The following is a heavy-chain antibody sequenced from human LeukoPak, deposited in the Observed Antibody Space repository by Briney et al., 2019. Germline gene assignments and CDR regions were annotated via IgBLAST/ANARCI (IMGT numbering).Heavy chain of an antibody. Sequence: PGGSLRLSCAAPGFSFDEYAMHWVRQAPGKGLERVSGINWSGGSIGYADSVKGRFTISRDNAMNSLYLQMNSLRPEDTAFYYCAKDNYDILTGTIWGYFDLWGRGTLVTVSS. CDR1: GFSFDEYA. J-gene: IGHJ2*01. D-gene: IGHD3-9*01. CDR3: AKDNYDILTGTIWGYFDL. CDR2: INWSGGSI. V-gene: IGHV3-9*01.